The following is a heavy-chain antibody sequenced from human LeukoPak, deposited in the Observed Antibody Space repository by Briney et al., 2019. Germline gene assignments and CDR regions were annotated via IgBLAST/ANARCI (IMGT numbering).Heavy chain of an antibody. V-gene: IGHV3-23*01. J-gene: IGHJ4*02. CDR2: ISGSGDST. CDR3: ASGYYGSGSYGH. D-gene: IGHD3-10*01. Sequence: PGGSLRLSCAASGFTFSSYEMNWVRQAPGKGLEWVSTISGSGDSTYYADSVKGRFTISRDNSKNSLYLQMNSLRAEDTAVYYCASGYYGSGSYGHWGQGTLVTVSS. CDR1: GFTFSSYE.